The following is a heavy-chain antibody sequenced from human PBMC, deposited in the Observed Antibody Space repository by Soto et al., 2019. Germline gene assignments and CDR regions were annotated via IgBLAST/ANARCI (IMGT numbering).Heavy chain of an antibody. D-gene: IGHD6-13*01. CDR1: GYSFSNFY. Sequence: ASVKVSCKPSGYSFSNFYVHWVRQAPGQGLEWMGIINPSGGSTSYAQKFQGRVTMTRDTSTSTVYMELSSLRSEDTAVYYCARGGIAAAGTAFDIWGQGTMVTVSS. CDR2: INPSGGST. J-gene: IGHJ3*02. V-gene: IGHV1-46*01. CDR3: ARGGIAAAGTAFDI.